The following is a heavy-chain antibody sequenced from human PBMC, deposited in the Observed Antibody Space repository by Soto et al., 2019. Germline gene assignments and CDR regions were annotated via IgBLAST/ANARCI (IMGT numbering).Heavy chain of an antibody. D-gene: IGHD3-10*01. Sequence: VQLVESGGGLVQPGGSLRLSCAASGFTFSSYAMHWVRQAPGKGLEWVAVISYDGSNKYYADSVKGRFTISRDNSKNTLYLQMNSLRAEDTAVYYCARGGRGWPYGMDVWGQGTTVTVSS. V-gene: IGHV3-30-3*01. J-gene: IGHJ6*02. CDR3: ARGGRGWPYGMDV. CDR2: ISYDGSNK. CDR1: GFTFSSYA.